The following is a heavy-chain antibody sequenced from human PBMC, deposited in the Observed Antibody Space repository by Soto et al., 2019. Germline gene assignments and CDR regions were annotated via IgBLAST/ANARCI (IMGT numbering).Heavy chain of an antibody. J-gene: IGHJ4*02. CDR3: ARDPDYGDYPNNSEFDY. CDR1: GGTFSSYV. Sequence: QVQLVQSGAEVKKPGSSVKVSCKASGGTFSSYVISWVRQAPGQGLEWMGGIIPIFGTANYAQKFQGRVTIIADKPTRTAYMDLISLRSEDTAVYYCARDPDYGDYPNNSEFDYWGQVTLVTVSS. D-gene: IGHD4-17*01. V-gene: IGHV1-69*06. CDR2: IIPIFGTA.